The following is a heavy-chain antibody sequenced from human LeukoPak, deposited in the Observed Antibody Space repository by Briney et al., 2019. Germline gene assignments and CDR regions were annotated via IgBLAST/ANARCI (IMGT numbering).Heavy chain of an antibody. V-gene: IGHV6-1*01. J-gene: IGHJ4*02. CDR1: GDSVSSNSAA. CDR3: ARDGSSSSSVGDYFDY. D-gene: IGHD6-6*01. CDR2: TYYRSKWYN. Sequence: SQTLSLTCAISGDSVSSNSAAWNWIRQSPSRGLEWLGRTYYRSKWYNDYAVSVKSRITINPDTSKNQFSLQLNSVTPEDTAVYHCARDGSSSSSVGDYFDYWGQGTLVTVSS.